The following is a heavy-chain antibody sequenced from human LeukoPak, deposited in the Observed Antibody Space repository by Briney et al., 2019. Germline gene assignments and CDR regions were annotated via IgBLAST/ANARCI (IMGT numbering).Heavy chain of an antibody. J-gene: IGHJ6*02. Sequence: GASVKVSCKASGGTFSSYAISWVRQAPGQGLEWMGGIIPIFGTANYAQKFQGRVTITADESTSTAYMELSSLRSEDTAVYYCARTAKHYYYYYGMDVWGQGTTVTVSS. CDR1: GGTFSSYA. CDR2: IIPIFGTA. CDR3: ARTAKHYYYYYGMDV. V-gene: IGHV1-69*13.